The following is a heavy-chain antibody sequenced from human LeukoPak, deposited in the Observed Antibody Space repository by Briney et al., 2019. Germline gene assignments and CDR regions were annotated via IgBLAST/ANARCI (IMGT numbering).Heavy chain of an antibody. CDR2: ISPSGDST. CDR3: ARAGVRGVMYDY. CDR1: GYTFTTYY. D-gene: IGHD3-10*01. V-gene: IGHV1-46*01. J-gene: IGHJ4*02. Sequence: ASVKVSCKASGYTFTTYYMHWVRQAPGQGLEWMGFISPSGDSTNYAPKFKGRVTMARDTSTNTVYMEPSSLRSEDTAVYYCARAGVRGVMYDYWGQGTLVTVSS.